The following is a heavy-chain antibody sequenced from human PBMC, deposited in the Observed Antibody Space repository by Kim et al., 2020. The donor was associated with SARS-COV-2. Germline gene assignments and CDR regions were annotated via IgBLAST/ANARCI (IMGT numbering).Heavy chain of an antibody. D-gene: IGHD6-6*01. CDR2: INSDGSST. CDR3: ARETSIAALGY. V-gene: IGHV3-74*01. CDR1: GFTFSSYW. J-gene: IGHJ4*02. Sequence: GGSLRLSCAASGFTFSSYWMHWVRQAPGKGLVWVSRINSDGSSTSYADSVKGRFTISRDNAKNTLYLQMNSLRAEDTAVYYCARETSIAALGYWGQGTLVTVSS.